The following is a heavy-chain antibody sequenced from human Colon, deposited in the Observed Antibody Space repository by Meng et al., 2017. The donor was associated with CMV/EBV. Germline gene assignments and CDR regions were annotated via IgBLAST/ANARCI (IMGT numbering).Heavy chain of an antibody. J-gene: IGHJ4*02. CDR3: ARESAGYNC. Sequence: WALSGDSVSNNTFAWIWLRQSPSGGLEWLGRTYYRSKWYYDYALSVKSRITINPDTSKDHFSLQLNSVIPEGTAMYFCARESAGYNCWGQGTLVTVSS. CDR1: GDSVSNNTFA. CDR2: TYYRSKWYY. V-gene: IGHV6-1*01. D-gene: IGHD5-24*01.